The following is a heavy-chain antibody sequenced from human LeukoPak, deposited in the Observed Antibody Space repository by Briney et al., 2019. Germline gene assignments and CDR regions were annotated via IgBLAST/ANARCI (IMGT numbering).Heavy chain of an antibody. J-gene: IGHJ4*02. V-gene: IGHV3-11*01. CDR1: GFTFSDYY. Sequence: GGSLRLSCAASGFTFSDYYMSWIRQAPGKGLKWVSYISSSGSTIYYADSVKGRFTISRDNAKNSLYLQMNSLRAEDTAVYYCARDNYGDYFALPDDYWGQGTLVTVSS. CDR3: ARDNYGDYFALPDDY. D-gene: IGHD4-17*01. CDR2: ISSSGSTI.